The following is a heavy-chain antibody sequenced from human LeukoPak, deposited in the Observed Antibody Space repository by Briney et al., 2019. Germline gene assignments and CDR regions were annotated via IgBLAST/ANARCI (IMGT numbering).Heavy chain of an antibody. CDR1: GFTFSDYY. CDR2: ISSSGSTI. V-gene: IGHV3-11*04. J-gene: IGHJ4*02. CDR3: ASLSGGDYGDYVAPGY. Sequence: GGSLRLSCEASGFTFSDYYMSWIRQAPGKGLEWVSYISSSGSTIYYADSVKGRFTISRDNAKNSLYLQMNSLRAEDTAVYYCASLSGGDYGDYVAPGYWGQGTLVTVSS. D-gene: IGHD4-17*01.